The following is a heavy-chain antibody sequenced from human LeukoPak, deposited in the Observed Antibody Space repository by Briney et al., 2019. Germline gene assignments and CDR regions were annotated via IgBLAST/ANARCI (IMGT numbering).Heavy chain of an antibody. Sequence: GGPLRLSCAASGLTFRSYGMHWVRQAPARGLEWVAVIWYDGSNKYYADSVKGRFTISRDNSKNTLYLQMNSLRAEDTAVYYGARDGSSGWYWVDYWGQGTLVTVSS. J-gene: IGHJ4*02. CDR3: ARDGSSGWYWVDY. CDR1: GLTFRSYG. D-gene: IGHD6-19*01. CDR2: IWYDGSNK. V-gene: IGHV3-33*01.